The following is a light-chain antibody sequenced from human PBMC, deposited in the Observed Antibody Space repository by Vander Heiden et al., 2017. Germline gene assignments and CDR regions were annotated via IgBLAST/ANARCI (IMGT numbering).Light chain of an antibody. J-gene: IGLJ2*01. CDR1: SSNIGNNA. Sequence: QSVLTQPPSVSEAPRQRVTIPCSGSSSNIGNNAVNWYQQHPGKAPKLLIYDDDLLPSGVSDRFSGSKSGTSASLAIRGRQSEDEADYYWAAWDDSLNGVVFGGGTKLTVL. V-gene: IGLV1-36*01. CDR2: DDD. CDR3: AAWDDSLNGVV.